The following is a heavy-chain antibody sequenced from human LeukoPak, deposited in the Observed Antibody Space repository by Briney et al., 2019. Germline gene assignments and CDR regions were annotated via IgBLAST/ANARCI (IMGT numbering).Heavy chain of an antibody. CDR2: TYCSRST. CDR1: GGSISSGDYY. J-gene: IGHJ4*02. Sequence: PSETLSLTCTVSGGSISSGDYYWSWIPQPQGKGLEWIGYTYCSRSTYYNPSLKSRVTRSVDTSKKQFSLKLSSVTAADTAVYYCGRGGDSSSWFDYWGQGTLVTVSS. D-gene: IGHD6-13*01. CDR3: GRGGDSSSWFDY. V-gene: IGHV4-30-4*01.